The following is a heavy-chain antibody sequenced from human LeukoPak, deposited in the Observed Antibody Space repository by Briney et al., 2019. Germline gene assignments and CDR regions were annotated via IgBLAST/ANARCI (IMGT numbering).Heavy chain of an antibody. CDR3: ARLEGGSGWSDY. CDR2: INPSGGST. J-gene: IGHJ4*02. CDR1: GYTFTIYY. D-gene: IGHD6-19*01. V-gene: IGHV1-46*01. Sequence: ASVKVSSKASGYTFTIYYMHWVRQAPGQGLEWMGIINPSGGSTSYAQKFQGRVTITRDTSTSTVYMELSSLRSEDTAVYYCARLEGGSGWSDYWGQGTLVTVSS.